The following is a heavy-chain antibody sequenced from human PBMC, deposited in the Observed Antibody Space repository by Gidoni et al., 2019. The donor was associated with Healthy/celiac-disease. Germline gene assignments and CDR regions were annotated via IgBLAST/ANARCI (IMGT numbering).Heavy chain of an antibody. CDR1: GFTFSSYG. CDR2: ISYDGSNK. Sequence: QVQLVESAGGVVQPGRSLRLSCAASGFTFSSYGMHWVRQAPGKGLEWVAVISYDGSNKYYADSVKGRFTISRDNSKNTLYLQMNSLRAEDTAVYYCAKSESWYTYYYYGMDVWGQGTTVTVSS. J-gene: IGHJ6*02. V-gene: IGHV3-30*18. D-gene: IGHD6-13*01. CDR3: AKSESWYTYYYYGMDV.